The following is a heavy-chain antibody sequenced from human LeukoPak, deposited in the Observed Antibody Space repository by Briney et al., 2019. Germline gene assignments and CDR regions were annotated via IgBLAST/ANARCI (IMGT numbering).Heavy chain of an antibody. CDR2: MYSGGNT. CDR1: GFTFSSYW. J-gene: IGHJ3*02. Sequence: GGSLRLSCAASGFTFSSYWMHWVRQAPGKGLEWVSIMYSGGNTYYADSVKGRFTISRDNSKNMVYLQMNSLRTEDTALYYCARLLWFGEEAFDIWGQGTMVTVS. D-gene: IGHD3-10*01. CDR3: ARLLWFGEEAFDI. V-gene: IGHV3-53*01.